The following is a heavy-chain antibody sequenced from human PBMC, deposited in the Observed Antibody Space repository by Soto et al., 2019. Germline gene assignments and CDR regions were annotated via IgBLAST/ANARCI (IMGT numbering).Heavy chain of an antibody. CDR3: ARVERYYDFWSGQVFDY. Sequence: GGSLRLSCAASGFTFDDYAMHWVRQAPGKGLEWVSGISSSSSYIYYADSVKGRFTISRDNAKNSLYLQMNSLRAEDTAVYYCARVERYYDFWSGQVFDYWGQGTLVTVSS. J-gene: IGHJ4*02. D-gene: IGHD3-3*01. CDR2: ISSSSSYI. V-gene: IGHV3-21*01. CDR1: GFTFDDYA.